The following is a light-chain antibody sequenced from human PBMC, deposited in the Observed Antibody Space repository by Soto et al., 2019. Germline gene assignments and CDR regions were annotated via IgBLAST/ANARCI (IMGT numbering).Light chain of an antibody. V-gene: IGKV1-13*02. CDR2: DAS. Sequence: AIQLTQSPSSLSASVGDRVTITCRASQGISSALAWYQQKPGKAPKLLIYDASSLESGVPSRFSGSGSGTDFTLPISSRQPEDFATSYCLQFNSYPLTFGQGTRLEIK. CDR1: QGISSA. CDR3: LQFNSYPLT. J-gene: IGKJ5*01.